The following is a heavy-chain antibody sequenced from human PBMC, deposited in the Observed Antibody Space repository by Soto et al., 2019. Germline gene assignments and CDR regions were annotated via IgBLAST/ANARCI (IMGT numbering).Heavy chain of an antibody. J-gene: IGHJ5*01. CDR1: GFTFNRYW. D-gene: IGHD5-18*01. CDR3: VRDDTAYSGFDS. V-gene: IGHV3-7*01. CDR2: IKPDGSDE. Sequence: GGSLRLSCAASGFTFNRYWMNWVRQAPGKGLEWVANIKPDGSDENYVDSVKGRFTISRDNAKNSPYLQMNSLRAEDTAAYYCVRDDTAYSGFDSWGQGTLVTVSS.